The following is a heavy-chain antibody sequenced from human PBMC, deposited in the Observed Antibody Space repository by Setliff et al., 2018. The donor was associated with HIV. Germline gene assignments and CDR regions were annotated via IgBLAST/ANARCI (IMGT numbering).Heavy chain of an antibody. Sequence: SETLSLTCTVSGGSISSSSYYWGWIRQPPGKGLEWIGSIYYSGSTYYNPSLKSRVTISVDTSKNQFSLKLSSVTAADTAVYYCARGLQSFGGVILSPLDYWGQGSLVTVS. J-gene: IGHJ4*02. CDR1: GGSISSSSYY. CDR2: IYYSGST. CDR3: ARGLQSFGGVILSPLDY. D-gene: IGHD3-16*01. V-gene: IGHV4-39*01.